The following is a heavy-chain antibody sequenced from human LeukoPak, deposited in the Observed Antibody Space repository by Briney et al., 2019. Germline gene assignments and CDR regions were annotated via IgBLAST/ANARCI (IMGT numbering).Heavy chain of an antibody. CDR1: GYSFTSYW. CDR3: ARVVGGNYYDSSGYSPSPYYYYGMDV. CDR2: IYPGDSDT. D-gene: IGHD3-22*01. V-gene: IGHV5-51*01. J-gene: IGHJ6*02. Sequence: GESLKIPCKGSGYSFTSYWIGWVRQMPGKGLEWMGIIYPGDSDTRYSPSFQGQVTISADKSISTAYLQWSSLKASDTAMYYCARVVGGNYYDSSGYSPSPYYYYGMDVWGQGTTVTVSS.